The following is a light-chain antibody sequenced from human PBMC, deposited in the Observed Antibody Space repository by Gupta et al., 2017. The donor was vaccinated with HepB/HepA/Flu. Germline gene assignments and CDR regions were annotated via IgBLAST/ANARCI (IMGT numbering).Light chain of an antibody. CDR3: QQRSNWPMCS. V-gene: IGKV3-11*01. CDR2: DAS. CDR1: QIVSSY. Sequence: EIVLTQSPATLSLSPGERATLSCRASQIVSSYLAWYQQKPGQAPRLLIYDASNRATGIPARFSGSGSGTDFTLTISCLEPEDFAVYYCQQRSNWPMCSFGQGTKLEIK. J-gene: IGKJ2*04.